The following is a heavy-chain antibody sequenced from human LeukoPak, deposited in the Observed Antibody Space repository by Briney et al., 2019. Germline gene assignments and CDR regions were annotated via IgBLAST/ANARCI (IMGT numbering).Heavy chain of an antibody. CDR2: ISWNSGSI. V-gene: IGHV3-9*03. Sequence: PGGSLRLSCAASGFTFDDYAMHWVRQVPGKGLEWVSGISWNSGSIGYADSVKGRFTISRDNAKNSLYLQMNSLRAEDMALYYCAKARTGTFTYWYFDRWGRGTLVTVSS. CDR3: AKARTGTFTYWYFDR. J-gene: IGHJ2*01. D-gene: IGHD1-7*01. CDR1: GFTFDDYA.